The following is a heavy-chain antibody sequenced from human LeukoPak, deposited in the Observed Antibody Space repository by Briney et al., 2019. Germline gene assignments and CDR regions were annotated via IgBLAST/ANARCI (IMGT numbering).Heavy chain of an antibody. V-gene: IGHV3-23*01. J-gene: IGHJ4*02. CDR1: GFTFSSYA. CDR3: AKDGRDGYNS. Sequence: SGGSLRLSCAASGFTFSSYAMSWVRQAPGKGLEWVSAISGSGGSTYYADPVKGRFTISRDNSKNTLYLQMNSLRAEDTAVYYCAKDGRDGYNSWGQGTLVTVSS. CDR2: ISGSGGST. D-gene: IGHD5-24*01.